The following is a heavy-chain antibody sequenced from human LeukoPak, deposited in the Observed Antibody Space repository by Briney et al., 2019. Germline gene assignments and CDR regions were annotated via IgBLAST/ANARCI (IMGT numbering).Heavy chain of an antibody. Sequence: GASVKVSCKASGGTFSSYAISWVRQAPGQGLEWMGGIIPIFGTANYAQKFQGRVTITADESTSTAYMELSSLRSEDTAVYYCARGKGSGWYKYYFDYWGQGTLVTVSS. D-gene: IGHD6-19*01. V-gene: IGHV1-69*01. CDR3: ARGKGSGWYKYYFDY. J-gene: IGHJ4*02. CDR2: IIPIFGTA. CDR1: GGTFSSYA.